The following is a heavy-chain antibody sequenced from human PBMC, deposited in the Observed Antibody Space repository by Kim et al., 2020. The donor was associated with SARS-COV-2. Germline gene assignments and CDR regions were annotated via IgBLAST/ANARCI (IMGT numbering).Heavy chain of an antibody. Sequence: GGSLRLSCAASGFTFSSYGMHWVRQAPGKGLEWVAVIWYDGSNKYYADSVKGRFTISRDNSKNTLYLQMNSLRAEDTAVYYCAKNVGGSGYLVTGYYYYFGMDVWGQGTTVTVSS. CDR2: IWYDGSNK. CDR1: GFTFSSYG. D-gene: IGHD5-12*01. CDR3: AKNVGGSGYLVTGYYYYFGMDV. J-gene: IGHJ6*02. V-gene: IGHV3-33*06.